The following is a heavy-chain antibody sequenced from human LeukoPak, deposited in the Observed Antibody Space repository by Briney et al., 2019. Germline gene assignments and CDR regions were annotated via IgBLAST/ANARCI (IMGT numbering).Heavy chain of an antibody. D-gene: IGHD6-6*01. CDR1: GGSISSGDYY. J-gene: IGHJ5*02. Sequence: SQTLSLTCTVSGGSISSGDYYWSWIPQPAGKGLEWIGLIYTKDGHTNYHNPSLESRVAVSMDTSRNQFSLRLSSVTAADTAVYYCARCSSSSDWFDPWGQGTLVTVSS. V-gene: IGHV4-61*02. CDR3: ARCSSSSDWFDP. CDR2: IYTKDGHTN.